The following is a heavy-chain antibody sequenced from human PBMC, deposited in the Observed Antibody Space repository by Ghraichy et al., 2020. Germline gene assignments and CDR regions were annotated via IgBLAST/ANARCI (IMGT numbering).Heavy chain of an antibody. V-gene: IGHV4-39*07. D-gene: IGHD3-10*01. J-gene: IGHJ4*02. CDR1: GGSISSSSYY. CDR3: ARSREETYYYGSGSYYRIRPPFPYFDY. Sequence: SETLSLTCTVSGGSISSSSYYWGWIRQPPGKGLEWIGSIYYSGSTYYNPSLKSRVTISVDTSKNQFSLKLSSVTAADTAVYYCARSREETYYYGSGSYYRIRPPFPYFDYWGQGTLVTVSS. CDR2: IYYSGST.